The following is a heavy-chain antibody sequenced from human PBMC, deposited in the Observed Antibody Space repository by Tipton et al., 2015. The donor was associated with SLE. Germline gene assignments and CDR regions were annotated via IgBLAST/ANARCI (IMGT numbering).Heavy chain of an antibody. CDR3: ARAEYQLPGGGMDV. Sequence: TLSLTCTVSGGSISSHYWSWIRQPPGKGLEWIGYIYYSGSTNYNPSLKSRVTISVDTSKNQFSLKLSSVTAADTAVYYCARAEYQLPGGGMDVWGQGTTVTVSS. V-gene: IGHV4-59*11. J-gene: IGHJ6*02. D-gene: IGHD2-2*01. CDR1: GGSISSHY. CDR2: IYYSGST.